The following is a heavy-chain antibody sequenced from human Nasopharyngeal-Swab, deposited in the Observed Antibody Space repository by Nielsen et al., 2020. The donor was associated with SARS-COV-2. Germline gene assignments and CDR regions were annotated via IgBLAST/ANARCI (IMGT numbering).Heavy chain of an antibody. J-gene: IGHJ3*02. D-gene: IGHD3-22*01. V-gene: IGHV3-23*01. CDR2: ISGTGGST. Sequence: VRQMPGKGLEWVSAISGTGGSTHYANSVKGRFIISRDNSKNTLDLQMSNLRAEDTAIYYCAKAMGSVYDTSGHYNAFDIWGQGTTVTVSS. CDR3: AKAMGSVYDTSGHYNAFDI.